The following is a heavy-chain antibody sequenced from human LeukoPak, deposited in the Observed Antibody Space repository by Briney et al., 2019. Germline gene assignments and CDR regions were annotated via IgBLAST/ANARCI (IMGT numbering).Heavy chain of an antibody. Sequence: ASVKVSCKASGYTFTSYYMHWVRQAPGQGLEWMGLINPSGGTTRYAQKFQGRVTMTRDLSTSTDYMELSSLRSDDTAVYYCARGGGGLRYFDWFTDYWGQGTLVTVSS. J-gene: IGHJ4*02. CDR2: INPSGGTT. V-gene: IGHV1-46*01. D-gene: IGHD3-9*01. CDR1: GYTFTSYY. CDR3: ARGGGGLRYFDWFTDY.